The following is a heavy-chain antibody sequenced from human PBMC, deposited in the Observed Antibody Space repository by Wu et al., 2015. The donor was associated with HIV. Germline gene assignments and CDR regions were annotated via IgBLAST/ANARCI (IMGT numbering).Heavy chain of an antibody. D-gene: IGHD6-6*01. V-gene: IGHV1-2*02. CDR3: ARGKKYSSSPGDY. CDR2: INPNSGGT. CDR1: GYTFTGYY. J-gene: IGHJ4*02. Sequence: QVQLVQSGGAEVKKPGASVKVSCKASGYTFTGYYMHWVRQAPGQGLEWMGWINPNSGGTNYAQKFQGRVTMTRDTSISTAYMELSRLRSDDTAVYYCARGKKYSSSPGDYWGQGTLVTVSS.